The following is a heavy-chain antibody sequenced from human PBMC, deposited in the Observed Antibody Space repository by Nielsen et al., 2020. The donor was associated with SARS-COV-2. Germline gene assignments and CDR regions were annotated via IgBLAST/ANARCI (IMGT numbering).Heavy chain of an antibody. CDR2: ISYDGSNK. CDR1: GFTFSSYG. D-gene: IGHD1-20*01. CDR3: ARVLRSPLTGYYYYGMDV. J-gene: IGHJ6*02. Sequence: GESLKISCAASGFTFSSYGMHWVRQAPGKGLEWVAVISYDGSNKYYADSVKGRFTISRDNAKNTLYLQMNSLRAEDTAVYYCARVLRSPLTGYYYYGMDVWGQETTVTVSS. V-gene: IGHV3-30*03.